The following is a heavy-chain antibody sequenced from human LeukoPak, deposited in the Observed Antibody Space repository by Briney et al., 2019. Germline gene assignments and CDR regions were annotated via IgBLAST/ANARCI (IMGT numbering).Heavy chain of an antibody. D-gene: IGHD3/OR15-3a*01. Sequence: GGSLRLSCAVSGFTVSSNHMSWVRQAPGKGLEWVSVFYSGGDTHYADSVKGRFTISRDNSKNTLYLQMNSLRAEDTAVYYCTRGPPNWGYDFWGQGTLVTVSS. CDR1: GFTVSSNH. J-gene: IGHJ4*02. V-gene: IGHV3-53*01. CDR3: TRGPPNWGYDF. CDR2: FYSGGDT.